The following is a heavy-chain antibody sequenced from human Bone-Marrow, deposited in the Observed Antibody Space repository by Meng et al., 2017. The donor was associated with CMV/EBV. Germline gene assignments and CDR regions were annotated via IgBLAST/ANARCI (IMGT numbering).Heavy chain of an antibody. Sequence: SQTLSLSCAISGDSGSINSAAWNLIRQSPSRGLEWLGRTYYRSKWYNDYTVSVKSRITITSDTYKNQFSLQLKSVTPEDTAVYYCARDLYYFDSNGYFHPTLDSWGQGTLVPVSS. J-gene: IGHJ4*02. CDR3: ARDLYYFDSNGYFHPTLDS. CDR1: GDSGSINSAA. V-gene: IGHV6-1*01. CDR2: TYYRSKWYN. D-gene: IGHD3-22*01.